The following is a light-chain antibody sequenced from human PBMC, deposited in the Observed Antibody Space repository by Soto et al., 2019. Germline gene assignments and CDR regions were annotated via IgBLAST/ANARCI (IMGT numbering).Light chain of an antibody. J-gene: IGKJ1*01. Sequence: EIVLTQSPGTLSVSPGERAALSCKASQSVTSNYLAWYQQRPGQAPRLLIYAANRRATGSPDRLTGSGSGTDFNLTISSLEPEDSALYYCLQYAGAPWTFGQGTRVEIK. V-gene: IGKV3-20*01. CDR2: AAN. CDR1: QSVTSNY. CDR3: LQYAGAPWT.